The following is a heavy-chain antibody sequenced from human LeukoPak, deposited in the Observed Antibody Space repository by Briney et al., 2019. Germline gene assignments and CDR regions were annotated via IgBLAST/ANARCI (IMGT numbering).Heavy chain of an antibody. D-gene: IGHD1-26*01. CDR2: IRNLGRNE. CDR1: GFTFRNYA. Sequence: PPGGSLRLSCAASGFTFRNYAMHWVRQAPGKGLEWVACIRNLGRNEYYADSVKGRFTISRDNSKDTLYLQMNSLRAEDTAVYYCAKLKGRGSYPVDYWGQGTLVTVSS. J-gene: IGHJ4*02. V-gene: IGHV3-30*02. CDR3: AKLKGRGSYPVDY.